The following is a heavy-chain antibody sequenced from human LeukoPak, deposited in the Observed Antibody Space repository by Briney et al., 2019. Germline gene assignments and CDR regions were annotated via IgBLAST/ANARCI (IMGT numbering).Heavy chain of an antibody. CDR2: ISAYNGNT. J-gene: IGHJ4*02. CDR1: GYTFTSCG. Sequence: EASVKVSCKASGYTFTSCGISWVRQAPGQGLEWMGWISAYNGNTNYAQKLQGRVTMTRDTSISTAYMELSRLRSDDTAVYYCAREGIAVAIDYWGQGTLVTVSS. CDR3: AREGIAVAIDY. D-gene: IGHD6-19*01. V-gene: IGHV1-18*01.